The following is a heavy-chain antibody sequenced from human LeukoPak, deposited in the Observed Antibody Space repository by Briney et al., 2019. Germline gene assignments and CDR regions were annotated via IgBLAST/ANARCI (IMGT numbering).Heavy chain of an antibody. D-gene: IGHD3-3*01. J-gene: IGHJ6*03. CDR2: IYTSGST. CDR1: GGSISSYY. Sequence: SETLSLTCTVSGGSISSYYWSWIRQPPGKGLEWIGYIYTSGSTNYNPSLKSRVTISVDTPKNQFSLKLSSVTAADTAVYYCARHLYDFWSGHYYMDVWGKGTTVTVSS. CDR3: ARHLYDFWSGHYYMDV. V-gene: IGHV4-4*09.